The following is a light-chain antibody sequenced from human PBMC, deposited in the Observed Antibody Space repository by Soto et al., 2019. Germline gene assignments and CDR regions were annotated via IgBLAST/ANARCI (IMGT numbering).Light chain of an antibody. Sequence: EIVLTQSPGTLSLSPGERATLSCRASQSVTSGYLGWYQQKPGQAPRLLIYVASSRATGIADRFSGSRSGTDFALTISSLEPEDFAVYYCQQYATSPPMYTFGQGTKVEIK. CDR1: QSVTSGY. CDR2: VAS. CDR3: QQYATSPPMYT. V-gene: IGKV3-20*01. J-gene: IGKJ2*01.